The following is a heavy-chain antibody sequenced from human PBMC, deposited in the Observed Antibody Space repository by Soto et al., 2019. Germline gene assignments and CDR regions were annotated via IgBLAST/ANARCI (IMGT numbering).Heavy chain of an antibody. J-gene: IGHJ4*02. CDR3: AIDLDSNSFGCDY. CDR2: IWYDGTNK. D-gene: IGHD4-4*01. Sequence: QVQLVESGGGVVQPGRSLRLSCAASGFTFSSYDMHWVRQAPGKGLEWVAVIWYDGTNKYYADSVKGRFTISRDNSKNTLYLQMNSLRAEDTAVYYCAIDLDSNSFGCDYWGQGTLVTVSS. V-gene: IGHV3-33*01. CDR1: GFTFSSYD.